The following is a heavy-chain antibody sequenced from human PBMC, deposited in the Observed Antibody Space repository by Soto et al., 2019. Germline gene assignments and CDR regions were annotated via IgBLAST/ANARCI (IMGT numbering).Heavy chain of an antibody. CDR1: GGNFSDHG. CDR2: IIPLFGTT. CDR3: ATARGTSWYNWFDP. J-gene: IGHJ5*02. Sequence: QVQLVQSGAELKKPGSSVKVSCKASGGNFSDHGISWVRQAPGQGLEWMGGIIPLFGTTNYAHKFKGRVTITADESTSTVYMELTSLRFEDTAIYYCATARGTSWYNWFDPCGQVNLVIVSS. V-gene: IGHV1-69*01. D-gene: IGHD2-2*01.